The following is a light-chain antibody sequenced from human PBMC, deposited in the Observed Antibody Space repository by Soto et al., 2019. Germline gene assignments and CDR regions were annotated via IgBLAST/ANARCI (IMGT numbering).Light chain of an antibody. CDR1: QSVSSAY. CDR2: GAS. CDR3: QQYGGSVPIT. J-gene: IGKJ5*01. Sequence: EIVLTQSPGTLSLSPGERATLSCRASQSVSSAYLAWYQQKPGQAPRLLISGASSRATGIPDRFSGSGSETDFSLTISGLEPEDFAVYYCQQYGGSVPITFGQGTRLDIK. V-gene: IGKV3-20*01.